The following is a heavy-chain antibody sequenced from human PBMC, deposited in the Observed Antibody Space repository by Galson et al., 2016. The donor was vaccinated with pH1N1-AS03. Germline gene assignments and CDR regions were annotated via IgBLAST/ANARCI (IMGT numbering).Heavy chain of an antibody. CDR2: TSSSGGST. J-gene: IGHJ6*02. V-gene: IGHV3-23*01. D-gene: IGHD1-1*01. Sequence: SLRLSCAASGFTFSYYSMNWVRQAPGRGLEWVSATSSSGGSTYYAESVKGRFTTSRDYSKNTVDLQMNSLRAEDTAVYYCAKDRNDYRLHYFSGSDVWGQGTTVIVSS. CDR1: GFTFSYYS. CDR3: AKDRNDYRLHYFSGSDV.